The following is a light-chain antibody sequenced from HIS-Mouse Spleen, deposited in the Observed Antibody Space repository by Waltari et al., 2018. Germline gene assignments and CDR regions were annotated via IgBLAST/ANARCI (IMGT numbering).Light chain of an antibody. Sequence: SYELTQPPSVSVSPGQTARITCSGDALPKKYAYWYQQKSGQAPVLVIYEDSKRPAGIPAGFSGASSGTMATLTISGAQVEDEADYYFYSTDSSGNHRVFGGGTKLTVL. CDR3: YSTDSSGNHRV. CDR2: EDS. CDR1: ALPKKY. J-gene: IGLJ2*01. V-gene: IGLV3-10*01.